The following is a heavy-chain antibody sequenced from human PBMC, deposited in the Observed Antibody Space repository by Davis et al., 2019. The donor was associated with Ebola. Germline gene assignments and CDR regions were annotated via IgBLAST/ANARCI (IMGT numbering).Heavy chain of an antibody. CDR1: GGTFSSYA. Sequence: AASVKVSCKASGGTFSSYAISWVRQAPGQGLEWMGGIIPIFGTANYAQKFQGRVTITADESTSTAYMELSSLRSEDTAVYYCASVGYDFFYGMDVWGQGTTVTVSS. V-gene: IGHV1-69*13. CDR2: IIPIFGTA. D-gene: IGHD3-3*01. J-gene: IGHJ6*02. CDR3: ASVGYDFFYGMDV.